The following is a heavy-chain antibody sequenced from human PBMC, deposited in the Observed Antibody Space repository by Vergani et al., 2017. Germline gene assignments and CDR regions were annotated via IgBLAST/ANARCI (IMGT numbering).Heavy chain of an antibody. CDR3: ARGSCLGCSCYGPLFDD. CDR2: IHTSGST. Sequence: QVQLQESGPGLVKPSQTLSLTCTVSGGSINSHNYYWSWIRQPAGKGLEWIGRIHTSGSTKYNSSLKSRVTMSEDTSKNQFSLNLTSVTAADTAVYFCARGSCLGCSCYGPLFDDWGQGILVTVSS. V-gene: IGHV4-61*02. D-gene: IGHD3-22*01. CDR1: GGSINSHNYY. J-gene: IGHJ4*02.